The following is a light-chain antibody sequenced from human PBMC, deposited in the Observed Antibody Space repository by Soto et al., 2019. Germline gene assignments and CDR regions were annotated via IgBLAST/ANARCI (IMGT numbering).Light chain of an antibody. CDR1: QSVSTY. CDR3: QQRSNWPPTWT. CDR2: DAS. Sequence: EIVLTQSPATLSLSPGERATLSCRASQSVSTYLAWYQQKHGQAPRLLIYDASNRATGIPVRFSGSGPGTDFTLTTTSLEPEDLGVYYCQQRSNWPPTWTFGQGTKVDMK. V-gene: IGKV3-11*01. J-gene: IGKJ1*01.